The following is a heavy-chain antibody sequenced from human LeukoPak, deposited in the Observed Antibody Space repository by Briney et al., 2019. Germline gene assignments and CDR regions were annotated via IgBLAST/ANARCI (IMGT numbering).Heavy chain of an antibody. V-gene: IGHV3-23*01. CDR3: AKGNDWNDY. Sequence: GGSLRLSCAASGFTFSSYAMSCVRQAPGEGLEWGSAISGSGGSTYYADSVKGRFTISRDNSKHTLYPQMNSLSAEDTAVYYCAKGNDWNDYWGQGTLVTVSS. CDR2: ISGSGGST. D-gene: IGHD1-1*01. CDR1: GFTFSSYA. J-gene: IGHJ4*02.